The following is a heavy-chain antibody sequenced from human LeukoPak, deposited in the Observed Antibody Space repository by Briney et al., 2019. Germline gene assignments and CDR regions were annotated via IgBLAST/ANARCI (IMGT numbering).Heavy chain of an antibody. CDR1: GGSFSGYY. CDR3: ARGLRLLDYYYTDV. D-gene: IGHD2-15*01. V-gene: IGHV4-34*01. CDR2: INHSGST. J-gene: IGHJ6*03. Sequence: PSETLSLTCAVYGGSFSGYYWSWIRQPPGKGLEWIGEINHSGSTNYNPSLKSRVTISIDTSKNQFSLKLSSVTAADTAVYYCARGLRLLDYYYTDVWGKGTTVTVSS.